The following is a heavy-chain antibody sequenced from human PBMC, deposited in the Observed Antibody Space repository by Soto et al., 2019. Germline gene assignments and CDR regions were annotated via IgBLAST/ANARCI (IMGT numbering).Heavy chain of an antibody. Sequence: EVQLVESGGGVVRPGGPLRLSCAASGFTFDDFGMSWVREAPGKGLEWVAGINWNGATIGYADSVKGRFTISRDNAKNSLYLQMSSLRAEDTALYYCARSNYYDDYWSPYDYWGQGTLVTVPS. D-gene: IGHD3-3*01. CDR1: GFTFDDFG. CDR2: INWNGATI. J-gene: IGHJ4*02. CDR3: ARSNYYDDYWSPYDY. V-gene: IGHV3-20*04.